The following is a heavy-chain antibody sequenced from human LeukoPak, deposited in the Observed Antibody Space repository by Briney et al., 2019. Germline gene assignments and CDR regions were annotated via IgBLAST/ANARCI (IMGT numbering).Heavy chain of an antibody. J-gene: IGHJ6*03. CDR2: IIPIFGTA. D-gene: IGHD3-3*01. V-gene: IGHV1-69*01. Sequence: GSSVKVSCKASGGTFSSYAISWVRQAPGQGLEWMGGIIPIFGTANYAQKFQGRVTITADESTSTAYMELSSLRSEDTAVYYCANGYYDFWSGYYRSVRYYYYYVDVWGKGTTVTVSS. CDR3: ANGYYDFWSGYYRSVRYYYYYVDV. CDR1: GGTFSSYA.